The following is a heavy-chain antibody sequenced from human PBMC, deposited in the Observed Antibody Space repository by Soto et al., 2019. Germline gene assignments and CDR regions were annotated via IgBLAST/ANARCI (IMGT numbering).Heavy chain of an antibody. CDR2: IYYSGST. J-gene: IGHJ5*02. V-gene: IGHV4-61*01. CDR1: GGSVSSGSYY. D-gene: IGHD3-10*01. CDR3: ARDGDNGWFDP. Sequence: VQLQESGPGLVKPSETLSLTCTVSGGSVSSGSYYWSWIRQPPGKGLEWIGYIYYSGSTNYNPSLKSRVTISVDTSKNQFSLKLSSVTAADTAVYYCARDGDNGWFDPWGQGTLVTVSS.